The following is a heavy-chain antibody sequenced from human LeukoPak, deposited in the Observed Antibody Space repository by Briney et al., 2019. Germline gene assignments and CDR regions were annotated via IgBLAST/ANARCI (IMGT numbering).Heavy chain of an antibody. V-gene: IGHV4-34*01. Sequence: SETLSLTCAVYGVSFSGYYWSWIRQPPGKGLEWIGEINHSGSTNYNPSLKSRVTISVDTSKNQFSLKLSSVTAADTAVYYCARDRRCSGGSCYYRPYYFDYWGQGTLVTVSS. CDR1: GVSFSGYY. CDR3: ARDRRCSGGSCYYRPYYFDY. CDR2: INHSGST. J-gene: IGHJ4*02. D-gene: IGHD2-15*01.